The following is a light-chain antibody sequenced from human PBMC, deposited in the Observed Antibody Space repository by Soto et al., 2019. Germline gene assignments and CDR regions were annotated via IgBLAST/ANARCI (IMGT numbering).Light chain of an antibody. V-gene: IGKV3-15*01. Sequence: EIVMTQSPSIQCAYPGGRATVSCRASQSVSSNLAWYQQKPGQAPRLLIYGASTRATGIPARFSGSGSGKECALTIRSEPSVHFPTFHRQHYNGHSEGFGQGTKVDIK. J-gene: IGKJ1*01. CDR1: QSVSSN. CDR3: QHYNGHSEG. CDR2: GAS.